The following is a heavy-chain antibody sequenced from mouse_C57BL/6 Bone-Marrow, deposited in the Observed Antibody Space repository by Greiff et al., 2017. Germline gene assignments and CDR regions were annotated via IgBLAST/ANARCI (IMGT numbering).Heavy chain of an antibody. J-gene: IGHJ2*01. CDR2: IYPTSGRT. CDR1: GYTFTSYW. D-gene: IGHD4-1*01. CDR3: ARSGPLGRSFDY. Sequence: VQLLQSGAELVKPGASVKLSCKASGYTFTSYWITWVKQRPGQGLEWIGEIYPTSGRTNYNEKFKSKAILTVDTSSNTAYMQLSSLTSEVSAVLYCARSGPLGRSFDYWGQGTTLTVSS. V-gene: IGHV1-55*01.